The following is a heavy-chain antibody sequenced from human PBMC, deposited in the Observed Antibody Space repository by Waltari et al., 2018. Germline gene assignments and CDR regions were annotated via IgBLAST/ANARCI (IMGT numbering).Heavy chain of an antibody. Sequence: QVQLQESGPGLVRPSGTLSLICSVSGGSIRSDNWWSWVRRPPGKGLEGIGEVYHSGNFHYTPSLASRVTISLDNSNSQLSLKLTSVTAADTAIYFCAKHRDYSFDIWGPGTMVTVSS. CDR1: GGSIRSDNW. CDR2: VYHSGNF. V-gene: IGHV4-4*02. CDR3: AKHRDYSFDI. J-gene: IGHJ3*02. D-gene: IGHD2-21*01.